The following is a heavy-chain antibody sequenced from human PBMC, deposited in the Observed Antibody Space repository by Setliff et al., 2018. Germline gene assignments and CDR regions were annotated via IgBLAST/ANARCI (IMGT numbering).Heavy chain of an antibody. CDR1: GFTFSSYS. J-gene: IGHJ2*01. V-gene: IGHV3-48*01. CDR2: ISGSSTI. D-gene: IGHD2-15*01. Sequence: GGSLRLSCAASGFTFSSYSMNWVRQAPGKGLEWVSYISGSSTIYYADSVKGRFTISRDNAKNSLYLQMNSLRAEDTAVYYCARDLVKDIVVVVWYFDLWGRGTLVTVSS. CDR3: ARDLVKDIVVVVWYFDL.